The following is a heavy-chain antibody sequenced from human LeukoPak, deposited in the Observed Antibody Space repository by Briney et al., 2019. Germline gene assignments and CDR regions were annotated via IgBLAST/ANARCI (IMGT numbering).Heavy chain of an antibody. V-gene: IGHV4-30-4*01. D-gene: IGHD3-22*01. Sequence: SETLSLTCTVSGGSISSGDYYWSWISQPPGKGLEWIGYIYYSGSTYYNPSLKSRVTIAVDTSRNQFSLKLSSVTAADTAVYYCARGGGIYYDSSGYPSWDYWGQGTLVSVSS. J-gene: IGHJ4*02. CDR1: GGSISSGDYY. CDR2: IYYSGST. CDR3: ARGGGIYYDSSGYPSWDY.